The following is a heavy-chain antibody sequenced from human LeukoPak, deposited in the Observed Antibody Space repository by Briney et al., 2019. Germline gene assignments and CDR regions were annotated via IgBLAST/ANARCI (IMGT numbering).Heavy chain of an antibody. CDR3: AKLVRAVAGTAHDY. CDR2: ISYDGSNK. CDR1: GFTFSSYG. Sequence: GGSLRLSCAASGFTFSSYGMHWVRQAPGKGLEWVAVISYDGSNKYYADSVKGRFTISRDNSKNTLYLQMNSLRAEDTAVYYCAKLVRAVAGTAHDYWGQGTLVTVSS. J-gene: IGHJ4*02. D-gene: IGHD6-19*01. V-gene: IGHV3-30*18.